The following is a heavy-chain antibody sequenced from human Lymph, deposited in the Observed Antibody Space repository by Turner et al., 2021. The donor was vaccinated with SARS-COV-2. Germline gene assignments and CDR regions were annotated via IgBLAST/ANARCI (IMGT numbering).Heavy chain of an antibody. CDR2: IYYRGST. CDR1: GGSMNSNY. CDR3: ARETENNWVDP. Sequence: QLQLQESGPRLVQPLETLSLTCTVSGGSMNSNYWRWIRQPPGKRLEWIGYIYYRGSTNYNPSLKSRVTISVDTSKIQFSLKLTSVTAADTAIYDCARETENNWVDPWGQGILVTVSS. J-gene: IGHJ5*02. D-gene: IGHD2-21*02. V-gene: IGHV4-59*01.